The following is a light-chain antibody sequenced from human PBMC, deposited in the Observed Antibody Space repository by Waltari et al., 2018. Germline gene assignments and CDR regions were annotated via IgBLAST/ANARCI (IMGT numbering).Light chain of an antibody. CDR1: ALPKQY. CDR2: EDS. Sequence: SYELTQPPSVSVSPGQTARITCSGDALPKQYAYWYQQKPGQVPVLVIYEDSERPSGIPERFSGSSSGTTVTLTISGVQAEDEADYYCQSADSSGTYVVFGGGTKLTVL. V-gene: IGLV3-25*03. J-gene: IGLJ2*01. CDR3: QSADSSGTYVV.